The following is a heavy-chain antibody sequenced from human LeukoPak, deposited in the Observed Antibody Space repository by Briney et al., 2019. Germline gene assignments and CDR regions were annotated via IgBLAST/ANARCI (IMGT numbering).Heavy chain of an antibody. J-gene: IGHJ5*02. D-gene: IGHD1-26*01. Sequence: SETLPLTCTVSGGSISSGGYYWSWIRQHPGKGLEWIGYIYYSGSTYYNPSLKSRVTISVDTSKNQFSLKLSSVTAADTAVYYCARGGAPIRFDPWGQGTLVTVSS. V-gene: IGHV4-31*03. CDR2: IYYSGST. CDR3: ARGGAPIRFDP. CDR1: GGSISSGGYY.